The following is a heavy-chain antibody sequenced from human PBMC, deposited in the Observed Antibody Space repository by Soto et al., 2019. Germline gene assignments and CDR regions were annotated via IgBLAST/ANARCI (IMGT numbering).Heavy chain of an antibody. CDR3: ARVPRGDPRPDYYYGMDV. J-gene: IGHJ6*02. D-gene: IGHD2-21*02. CDR2: ISAYNGNT. Sequence: QVQLVQSGAEVKKPGASVKVSCKASGYTFTSYGISWVRQAPGQGLEWMGWISAYNGNTNYAQKLQGRVTMTTDTSTSTANMELRSLRSDDTAVYYCARVPRGDPRPDYYYGMDVWGQGTTVTVSS. V-gene: IGHV1-18*01. CDR1: GYTFTSYG.